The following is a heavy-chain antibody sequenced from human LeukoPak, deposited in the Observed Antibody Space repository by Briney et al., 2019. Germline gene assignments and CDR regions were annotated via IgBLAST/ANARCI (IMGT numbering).Heavy chain of an antibody. J-gene: IGHJ4*02. CDR1: GFTVSSNY. Sequence: GGSLRLSCAASGFTVSSNYMSWVRQAPGKGLEWVSSISSSSSYIYYADSVKGRFTISRDNAKNSLYLQMNSLRAEDTAVYYCARSGSFDYWGQGTLVTVSS. CDR3: ARSGSFDY. CDR2: ISSSSSYI. D-gene: IGHD3-10*01. V-gene: IGHV3-21*01.